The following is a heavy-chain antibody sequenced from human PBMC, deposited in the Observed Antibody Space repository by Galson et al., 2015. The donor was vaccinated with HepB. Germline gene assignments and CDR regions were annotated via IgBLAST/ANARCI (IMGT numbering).Heavy chain of an antibody. CDR2: IYTSGST. J-gene: IGHJ5*02. D-gene: IGHD2-21*02. Sequence: ETLSLTCTVSGGSISSYYWSWIRQPAGKGLEWIGRIYTSGSTNYNPSLKGRVTMSVDTSKNQFSLKLSSVTAADTAVYYCARDLRAYCGGDCYSAWFDPWGQGTLVTVSS. V-gene: IGHV4-4*07. CDR1: GGSISSYY. CDR3: ARDLRAYCGGDCYSAWFDP.